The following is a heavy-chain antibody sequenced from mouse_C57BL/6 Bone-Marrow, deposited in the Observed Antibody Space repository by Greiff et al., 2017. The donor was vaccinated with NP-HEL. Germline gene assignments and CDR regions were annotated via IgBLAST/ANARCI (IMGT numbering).Heavy chain of an antibody. CDR3: AIERYYYGSSYYMDY. Sequence: QVQLQQSGAELVKPGASVKVSCKASGYTFTSYWMHWVKQRPGQGLEWIGRLHPSDGDTNYNQKFKGKATLTVDKSSSTAYMQLSSLTSEDSAVYYGAIERYYYGSSYYMDYWGQGTSVTVSS. V-gene: IGHV1-74*01. CDR2: LHPSDGDT. J-gene: IGHJ4*01. CDR1: GYTFTSYW. D-gene: IGHD1-1*01.